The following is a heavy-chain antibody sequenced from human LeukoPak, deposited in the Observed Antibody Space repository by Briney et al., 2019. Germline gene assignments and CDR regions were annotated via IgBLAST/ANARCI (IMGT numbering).Heavy chain of an antibody. CDR1: GYTLTELS. J-gene: IGHJ4*02. D-gene: IGHD6-19*01. V-gene: IGHV1-24*01. Sequence: ASVKVSCKVSGYTLTELSMHWVRQAPGKGLEWMGGFDPEDGETIYAQKFQGRVTMTEDTSTDTAYMELSSLRSEDTAVYYYATGGAVAGDYYFDYWGQGTLVTVSS. CDR2: FDPEDGET. CDR3: ATGGAVAGDYYFDY.